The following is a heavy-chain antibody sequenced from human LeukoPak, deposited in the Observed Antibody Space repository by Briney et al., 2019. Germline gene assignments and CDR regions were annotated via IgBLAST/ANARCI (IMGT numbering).Heavy chain of an antibody. CDR3: VREARSRSGMDV. CDR1: GFAFSNYW. J-gene: IGHJ6*02. Sequence: GGSLRLSCAASGFAFSNYWMSWVRRAPGKGLEWVANIKGDGSEKYFVDSVKGRFTISRDNARNSLYLQMNSLRAGDTAVYYCVREARSRSGMDVWGQGTTVTVSS. V-gene: IGHV3-7*01. CDR2: IKGDGSEK.